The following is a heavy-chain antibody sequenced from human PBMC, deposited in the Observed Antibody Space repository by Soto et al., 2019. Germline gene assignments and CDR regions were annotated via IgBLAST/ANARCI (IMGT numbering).Heavy chain of an antibody. CDR3: ARVGCSSTSCHTRGWDV. Sequence: QVQLQESGPGLVKPSETLSLTCTVSGGSMSNYYWTWVRQPAGKGLEWIGRIYSSGSTNYSPSLNRRVTISLDTSKNQFSLHLRSVTAADTAVYYCARVGCSSTSCHTRGWDVWGRGTTVTVSS. D-gene: IGHD2-2*02. J-gene: IGHJ6*02. V-gene: IGHV4-4*07. CDR2: IYSSGST. CDR1: GGSMSNYY.